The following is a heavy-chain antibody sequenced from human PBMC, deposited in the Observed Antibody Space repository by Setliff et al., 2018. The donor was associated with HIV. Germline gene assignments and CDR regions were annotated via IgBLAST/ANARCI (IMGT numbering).Heavy chain of an antibody. J-gene: IGHJ6*02. CDR1: GLTFNSYG. Sequence: GGSLRLSCAGYGLTFNSYGMHWVRQAPGKGLEWLALIWYDESHKYYANSVKGRFTVSRDNSKTTVYLQMNSLRAEDTAVYYCARGRYYGFDVWGQGTTVTVSS. CDR3: ARGRYYGFDV. V-gene: IGHV3-33*08. CDR2: IWYDESHK.